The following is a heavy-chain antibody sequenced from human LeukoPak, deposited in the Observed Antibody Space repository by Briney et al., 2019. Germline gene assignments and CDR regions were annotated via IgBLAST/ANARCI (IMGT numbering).Heavy chain of an antibody. CDR1: GFTFSSYA. Sequence: GGSLRLSCAASGFTFSSYAMSWVRQAPGKGLEWVSAISGSGGSTYSADSVKGRFTISRDNSKNTLYLQMNSLRAEDTAVYYCARGSTYSSGWYTGFDYWGQGTLVTVSS. CDR2: ISGSGGST. D-gene: IGHD6-19*01. V-gene: IGHV3-23*01. J-gene: IGHJ4*02. CDR3: ARGSTYSSGWYTGFDY.